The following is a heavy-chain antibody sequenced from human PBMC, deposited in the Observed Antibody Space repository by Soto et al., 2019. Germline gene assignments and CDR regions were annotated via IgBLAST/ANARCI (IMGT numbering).Heavy chain of an antibody. CDR3: ARDVDADFRTDFDY. V-gene: IGHV3-11*01. J-gene: IGHJ4*02. CDR1: GFTFSDYY. CDR2: ISGNGEII. D-gene: IGHD4-17*01. Sequence: GSLRLSCASSGFTFSDYYIHWIRRAPGKGLEWISYISGNGEIIQYAASARGRFTISRDNAENSVYLEMDSLRAEDTALYYCARDVDADFRTDFDYWGQGTVVTVSS.